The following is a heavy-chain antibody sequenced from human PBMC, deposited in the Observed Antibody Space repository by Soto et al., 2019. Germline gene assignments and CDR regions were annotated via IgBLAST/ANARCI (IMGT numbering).Heavy chain of an antibody. Sequence: GGSLRLSCTASGFTFSTYWMSWVRQAPGKGLEWVANIKEDGSEKYYVDSVKGRFTISRDNAKNSLYLQMDSLRVDDTAVYYCARGGKYPGYWGQGTLVTVSS. J-gene: IGHJ4*02. V-gene: IGHV3-7*01. CDR3: ARGGKYPGY. CDR2: IKEDGSEK. CDR1: GFTFSTYW. D-gene: IGHD1-26*01.